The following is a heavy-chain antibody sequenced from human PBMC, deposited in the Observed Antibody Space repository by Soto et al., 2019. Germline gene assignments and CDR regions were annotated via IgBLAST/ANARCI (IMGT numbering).Heavy chain of an antibody. J-gene: IGHJ6*02. Sequence: QVQLVQSGAEVKKPGASVKVSCKASGYTFTSYDINWVRQATGQGLEWMGWMNPNSGNTGYAQKFKGRGTMTRNNSISTRYTELSSIRSEDEAAYSCARGPDGSVSSSMDVWGQGTTVTVSS. V-gene: IGHV1-8*01. CDR3: ARGPDGSVSSSMDV. CDR2: MNPNSGNT. CDR1: GYTFTSYD.